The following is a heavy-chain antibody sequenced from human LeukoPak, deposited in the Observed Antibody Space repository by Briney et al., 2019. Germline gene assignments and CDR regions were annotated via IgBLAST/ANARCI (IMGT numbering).Heavy chain of an antibody. CDR1: GFTFSSYW. CDR3: ARGPRYCSGGSCYCFY. D-gene: IGHD2-15*01. CDR2: INSDGSST. V-gene: IGHV3-74*01. Sequence: GGSLRLSCAASGFTFSSYWMHWVRHAPGKGRVWVSRINSDGSSTSYADSVKGRFTISRDNAKNTLYLQMNSLRAEDTAVYYCARGPRYCSGGSCYCFYWGQGTLVTVSS. J-gene: IGHJ4*02.